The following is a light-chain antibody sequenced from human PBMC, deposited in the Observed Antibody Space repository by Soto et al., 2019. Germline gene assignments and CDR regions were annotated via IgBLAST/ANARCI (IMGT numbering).Light chain of an antibody. V-gene: IGKV3-20*01. CDR2: DAI. Sequence: EIVLTQSPGTLSLSPGERATLSCRASQSVARNLVAWFQQRPGPTPRLLIYDAIGRATGIPDKFSGRGSAKEFTLTINRLDPEYFAVYYWHRDASSPLTFGQGTKLEIK. J-gene: IGKJ2*01. CDR1: QSVARNL. CDR3: HRDASSPLT.